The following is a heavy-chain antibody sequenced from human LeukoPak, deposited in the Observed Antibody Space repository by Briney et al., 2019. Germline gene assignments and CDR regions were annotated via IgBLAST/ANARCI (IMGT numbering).Heavy chain of an antibody. D-gene: IGHD6-19*01. CDR2: IYSGGST. V-gene: IGHV3-66*01. J-gene: IGHJ6*02. Sequence: GGSLRLSCAASGFTFSSYAMSWVRQAPGKGLEWVSVIYSGGSTYYADSVKGRFTTSRDNSKNTLYLQMNSLRAEDTVVYYCAREAGIAVAGLLTKYYYYGMDVWGQGTTVTVSS. CDR1: GFTFSSYA. CDR3: AREAGIAVAGLLTKYYYYGMDV.